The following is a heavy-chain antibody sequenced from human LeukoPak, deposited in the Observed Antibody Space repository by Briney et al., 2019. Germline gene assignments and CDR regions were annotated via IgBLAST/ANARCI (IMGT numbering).Heavy chain of an antibody. V-gene: IGHV3-53*01. CDR2: IYSGGST. J-gene: IGHJ4*02. CDR1: GFTVSSNY. Sequence: GGSLRLSCAASGFTVSSNYMSWVRQAPGKGLEWVSVIYSGGSTYYADSVKGRFTISRDNSKNTLYLQMNSLRAEDTAVYYCARVGPYCSSTSCYDYWGQGTLVTVPS. CDR3: ARVGPYCSSTSCYDY. D-gene: IGHD2-2*01.